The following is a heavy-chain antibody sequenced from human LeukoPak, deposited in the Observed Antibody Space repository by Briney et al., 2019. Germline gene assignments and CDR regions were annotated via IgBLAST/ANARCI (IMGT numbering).Heavy chain of an antibody. CDR3: ARGGEGFFDR. V-gene: IGHV4-59*01. Sequence: SETLSLTCTVSGGSLSSYYWSWVRQPPGKGLEWIGYIYYSGSTNYNPSLTSRVTISVDTSKNQFSLKLSSVTAADTDVYYCARGGEGFFDRWGQGTLVTVSS. J-gene: IGHJ5*02. CDR1: GGSLSSYY. CDR2: IYYSGST. D-gene: IGHD4-17*01.